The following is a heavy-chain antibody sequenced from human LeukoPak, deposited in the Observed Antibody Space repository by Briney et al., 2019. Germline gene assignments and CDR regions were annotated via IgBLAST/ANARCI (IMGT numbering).Heavy chain of an antibody. D-gene: IGHD6-19*01. CDR2: ISHDGRKE. Sequence: GGSLRLSCAASGFTFSSHAMHWVRQAPGKGLEWVAVISHDGRKEYNADSVKGRFTISRDNAKNSLYLQMNSLRAEDTAVYYCARDRSGWYRWFDPWGQGTLVTVSS. CDR3: ARDRSGWYRWFDP. V-gene: IGHV3-30-3*01. CDR1: GFTFSSHA. J-gene: IGHJ5*02.